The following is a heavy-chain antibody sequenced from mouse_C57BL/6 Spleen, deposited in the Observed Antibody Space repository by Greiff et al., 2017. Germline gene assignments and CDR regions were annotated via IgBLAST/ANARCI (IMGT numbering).Heavy chain of an antibody. V-gene: IGHV2-3*01. J-gene: IGHJ3*01. CDR3: AKHREGFAY. CDR2: IGGDGST. Sequence: QVQLKQPGPGLVAPSQSLSFTCTVSGFSLTSYGVSWVRQPPGKGLEWLGVIGGDGSTNYHSALISRLSISKDNSTSQVSLKLNSLQTDDTTTYYCAKHREGFAYWGQGTLVTVSA. CDR1: GFSLTSYG.